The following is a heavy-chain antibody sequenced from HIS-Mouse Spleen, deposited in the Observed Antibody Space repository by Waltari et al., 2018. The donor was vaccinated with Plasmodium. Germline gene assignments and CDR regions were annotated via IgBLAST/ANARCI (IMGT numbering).Heavy chain of an antibody. CDR1: GFTFSSSG. CDR2: ISYDGSNK. J-gene: IGHJ4*02. V-gene: IGHV3-30*18. D-gene: IGHD6-13*01. Sequence: QVQLVESGGGVVQPGRSLRLSCAASGFTFSSSGMHRVRQAPGKGLEWVAVISYDGSNKYYADSVKGRFTISRDNSKNTLYLQMNSLRAEDTAVYYCAKDRRSSSWYVDYWGQGTLVTVSS. CDR3: AKDRRSSSWYVDY.